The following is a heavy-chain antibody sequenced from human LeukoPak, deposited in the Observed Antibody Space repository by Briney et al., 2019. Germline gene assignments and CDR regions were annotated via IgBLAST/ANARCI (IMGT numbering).Heavy chain of an antibody. V-gene: IGHV3-30*18. CDR2: ISYDGSNK. Sequence: GGSLRLSCAASGFTFSSYGMHWVRQAPGKGLEWVAVISYDGSNKYYADSVKGRFTISRDNAKSSLYLQMNSLRAEDTAVYYCAKSLVVVNDPPDYWGQGTLVTVSS. D-gene: IGHD2-21*01. J-gene: IGHJ4*02. CDR3: AKSLVVVNDPPDY. CDR1: GFTFSSYG.